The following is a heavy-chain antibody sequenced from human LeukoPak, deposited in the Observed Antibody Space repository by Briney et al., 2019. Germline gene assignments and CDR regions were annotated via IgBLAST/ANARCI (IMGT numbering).Heavy chain of an antibody. D-gene: IGHD2-15*01. CDR2: ISAYNGNT. Sequence: ASVKVSCKASGYTFTSYGISWVRQAPGQGLEWMGWISAYNGNTNYVQKLQGRVAMTTDTSTSTAYMELRSLRSDDTAVYYCARVDCGGSCYSWFDPWGQGTLVTVSS. CDR1: GYTFTSYG. CDR3: ARVDCGGSCYSWFDP. V-gene: IGHV1-18*04. J-gene: IGHJ5*02.